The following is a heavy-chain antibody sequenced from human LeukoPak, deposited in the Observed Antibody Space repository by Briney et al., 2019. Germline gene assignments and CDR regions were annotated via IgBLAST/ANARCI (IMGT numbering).Heavy chain of an antibody. CDR2: IYYSGST. J-gene: IGHJ3*02. D-gene: IGHD1-7*01. Sequence: SETLSLTRTVSGGSISSYYWSWIRQPPGKGLEWIGHIYYSGSTNNNPSLKSRVTISGDTSKNQIFLKLSSVTAADTAVYYCARDRAPGELDAFDIWGQGTMVTVS. CDR1: GGSISSYY. V-gene: IGHV4-59*01. CDR3: ARDRAPGELDAFDI.